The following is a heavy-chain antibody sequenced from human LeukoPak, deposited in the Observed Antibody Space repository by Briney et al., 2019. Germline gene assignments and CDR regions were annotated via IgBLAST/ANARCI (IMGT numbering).Heavy chain of an antibody. CDR3: ARDRRGSSGYDTDLDY. D-gene: IGHD5-12*01. Sequence: GGSLRLSCEASGFTFGRYGMHWVRQAPGKGLEWVAVIVYDGSKKFYADSMKDRFTISRDNFKNTLYLQMNSLRAEDTALYYCARDRRGSSGYDTDLDYWGQGTLVTVSS. CDR2: IVYDGSKK. V-gene: IGHV3-33*01. CDR1: GFTFGRYG. J-gene: IGHJ4*02.